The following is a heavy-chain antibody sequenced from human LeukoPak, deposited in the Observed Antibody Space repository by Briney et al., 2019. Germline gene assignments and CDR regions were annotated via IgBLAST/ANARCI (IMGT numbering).Heavy chain of an antibody. CDR1: GGSFSGYY. CDR2: INHSGST. D-gene: IGHD2-2*01. V-gene: IGHV4-34*01. J-gene: IGHJ6*02. Sequence: PSETLSLTCAVYGGSFSGYYWSWIRQPPGKGLEWIGEINHSGSTNYNPSLKSRVTISVDTSKNQFSLKLSSVTAADTAVYYCARGTGYCSSTSCYHGYYYYYYGMDVWGQGTTVTVSS. CDR3: ARGTGYCSSTSCYHGYYYYYYGMDV.